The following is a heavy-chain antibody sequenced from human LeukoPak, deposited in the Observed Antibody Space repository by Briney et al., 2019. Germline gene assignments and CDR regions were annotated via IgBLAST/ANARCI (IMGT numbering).Heavy chain of an antibody. CDR1: GGSISSYY. Sequence: SETLSLTCTVSGGSISSYYWSWIRQPPGKGLDWIGYIDYSGSTNYNPSLKSRVTISVDTSKNQFSLKLSSVTAADTAVYYCARARGSAQGTWFDPWGQGTLVTVSS. V-gene: IGHV4-59*01. CDR2: IDYSGST. CDR3: ARARGSAQGTWFDP. J-gene: IGHJ5*02. D-gene: IGHD2-15*01.